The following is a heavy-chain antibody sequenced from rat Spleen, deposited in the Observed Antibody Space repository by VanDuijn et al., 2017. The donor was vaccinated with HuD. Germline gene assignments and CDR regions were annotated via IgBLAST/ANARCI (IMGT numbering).Heavy chain of an antibody. CDR1: GFSLTSYT. V-gene: IGHV2-15*01. D-gene: IGHD1-11*01. J-gene: IGHJ2*01. CDR2: ISSGGTS. Sequence: QVQLKESGPGLVQPSQTLSLTCTVSGFSLTSYTLSWVRQSPGKGLEWIGAISSGGTSYYNSVLNPRVSISRDISKSQVFLKMNSLQTEDTAIYFCTRAGYGGYTAWGQGVMVTVSS. CDR3: TRAGYGGYTA.